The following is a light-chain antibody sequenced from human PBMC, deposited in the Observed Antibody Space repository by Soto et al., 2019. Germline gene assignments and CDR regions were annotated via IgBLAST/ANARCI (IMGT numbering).Light chain of an antibody. J-gene: IGKJ1*01. CDR1: QYINTR. CDR3: QQYNNWPRT. V-gene: IGKV3D-15*01. CDR2: QTS. Sequence: EIVLTQSPATLSAFPGDRVTLSCRASQYINTRLAWYQHRPGQAPRLLIYQTSIRAAGIPARFSGSGSGTEFTLTISSLKSEDFEVYYCQQYNNWPRTFGQGTKVDI.